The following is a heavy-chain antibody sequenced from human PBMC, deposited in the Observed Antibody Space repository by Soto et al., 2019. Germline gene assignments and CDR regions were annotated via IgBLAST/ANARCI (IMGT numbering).Heavy chain of an antibody. Sequence: PSETLSLTCTVSGGSINNHYWSWIRRPPEKGLEWIGYIYYTGSTNYNPSLKSRVTISVDTSKNQFSLKLSSVTAADTAVYYCARVGLGEQQLDYDYYYYYGMDVWGQGTTVTVSS. J-gene: IGHJ6*02. CDR3: ARVGLGEQQLDYDYYYYYGMDV. CDR1: GGSINNHY. V-gene: IGHV4-59*11. D-gene: IGHD6-13*01. CDR2: IYYTGST.